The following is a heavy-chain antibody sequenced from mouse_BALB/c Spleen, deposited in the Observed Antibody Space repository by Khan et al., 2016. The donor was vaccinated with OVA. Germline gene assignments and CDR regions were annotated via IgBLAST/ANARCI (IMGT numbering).Heavy chain of an antibody. CDR2: IDPANGNT. D-gene: IGHD1-1*01. CDR1: GFNIKDTY. V-gene: IGHV14-3*02. J-gene: IGHJ3*01. CDR3: ATSYYCGSSFAY. Sequence: VQLQQPGAELVKPGASVKLSCTASGFNIKDTYMHWVKQRPEQGLEWIGRIDPANGNTKYDPKFQGKVTITADTSSNTAYLQLSSLTSEDTAVYYCATSYYCGSSFAYWGQGTLVTVSA.